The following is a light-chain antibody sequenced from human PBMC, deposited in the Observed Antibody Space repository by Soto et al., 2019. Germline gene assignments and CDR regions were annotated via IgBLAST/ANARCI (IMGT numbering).Light chain of an antibody. J-gene: IGLJ2*01. CDR1: SSDVGGYNY. CDR3: CSYAGSYPL. CDR2: DVS. V-gene: IGLV2-11*01. Sequence: QSALTQPRSVSGSPGQSVTISCTGTSSDVGGYNYVSWYQQHPGKAPKLMIYDVSKRPSGVPDRFSGSKSGNTASLTISGLQDEDEDDYYCCSYAGSYPLFGGGTKLTVL.